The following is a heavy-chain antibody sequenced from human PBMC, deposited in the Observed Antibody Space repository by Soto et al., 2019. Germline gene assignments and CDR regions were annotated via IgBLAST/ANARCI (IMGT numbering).Heavy chain of an antibody. CDR1: GDTFSSYA. V-gene: IGHV1-69*13. J-gene: IGHJ4*02. Sequence: ASVKVSCKASGDTFSSYAISWVRQAPGQGLEWMGGILPLFGKANYAQKFQDRVTLTADQSTITTYMEVNSLRSEDTAVYYCATTPRNWNYFYYFDSWGQGTLVTVSS. CDR3: ATTPRNWNYFYYFDS. CDR2: ILPLFGKA. D-gene: IGHD1-7*01.